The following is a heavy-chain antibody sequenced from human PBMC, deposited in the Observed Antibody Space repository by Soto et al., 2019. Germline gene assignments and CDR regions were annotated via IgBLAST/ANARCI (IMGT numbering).Heavy chain of an antibody. V-gene: IGHV1-69*13. CDR3: ARDLAARPEGAFDI. D-gene: IGHD6-6*01. J-gene: IGHJ3*02. CDR1: GGTFSSYA. CDR2: IIPIFGTA. Sequence: SVKVSCKASGGTFSSYAISWVRQAPGQGLEWMGGIIPIFGTANYAQKFQGRVTITADESTSTAYMELSSLRSEDTAVYYCARDLAARPEGAFDIWGQGTMVTVSS.